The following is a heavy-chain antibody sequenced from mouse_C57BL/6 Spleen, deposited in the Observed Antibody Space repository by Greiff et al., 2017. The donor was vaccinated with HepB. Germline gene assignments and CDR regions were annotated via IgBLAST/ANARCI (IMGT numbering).Heavy chain of an antibody. V-gene: IGHV14-2*01. CDR1: GFNIKDYY. J-gene: IGHJ2*01. CDR2: IDPEDGET. D-gene: IGHD2-4*01. CDR3: ATLIYYDYDFDY. Sequence: EVQLQQSGAELVKPGASVKLSCTASGFNIKDYYMHWVKQRTEQGLEWIGRIDPEDGETKYAPKFQGRATITADTSSNTAYLHLRSLPSEDPAVYYCATLIYYDYDFDYWGQGTTLTVSS.